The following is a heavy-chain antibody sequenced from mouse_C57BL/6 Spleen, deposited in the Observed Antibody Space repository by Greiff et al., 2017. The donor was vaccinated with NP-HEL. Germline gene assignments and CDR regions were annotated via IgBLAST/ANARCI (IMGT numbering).Heavy chain of an antibody. CDR3: ARLAGSSYFDY. D-gene: IGHD1-1*01. Sequence: EVQLQQSGPELVKPGASVKISCKASGYSFTGYFMNWVMQSHGKSLEWIGRINPYNGDTFYNQKFKGKATLTVDKSSSTAHMELRSLTSEDSAVYYCARLAGSSYFDYWGQGTTLTVSS. J-gene: IGHJ2*01. CDR2: INPYNGDT. V-gene: IGHV1-20*01. CDR1: GYSFTGYF.